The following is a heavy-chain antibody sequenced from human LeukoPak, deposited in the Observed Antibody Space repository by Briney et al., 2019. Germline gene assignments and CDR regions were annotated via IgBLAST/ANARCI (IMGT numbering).Heavy chain of an antibody. J-gene: IGHJ3*02. V-gene: IGHV4-59*12. Sequence: TSETLSLTCTVSGGSISSYYWSWIRQPPGKGLEWIGHIYYSGSTNYNPSLKSRVTISVDTSKNQFSLKLSSVTAADTAVYYCASAAYSSGLEDAFDIWGQGTMVTVSS. D-gene: IGHD6-19*01. CDR3: ASAAYSSGLEDAFDI. CDR1: GGSISSYY. CDR2: IYYSGST.